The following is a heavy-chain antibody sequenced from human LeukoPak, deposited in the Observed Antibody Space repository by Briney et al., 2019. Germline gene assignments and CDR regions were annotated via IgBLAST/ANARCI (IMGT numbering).Heavy chain of an antibody. V-gene: IGHV3-30-3*01. D-gene: IGHD3-3*01. Sequence: PGGSLRLSCAASGFTFSSYWMHWVRQAPGKGLEWVAVISYDGSNKYYADSVKGRFTISRDNSKNTLYLQMNSLRAEDTAVYYCARPKRDTDYDFWSGYFGAFDIWGLGTMVTVSS. CDR3: ARPKRDTDYDFWSGYFGAFDI. J-gene: IGHJ3*02. CDR1: GFTFSSYW. CDR2: ISYDGSNK.